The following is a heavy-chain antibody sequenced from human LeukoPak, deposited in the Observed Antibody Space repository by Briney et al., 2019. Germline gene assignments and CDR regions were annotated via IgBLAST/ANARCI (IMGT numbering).Heavy chain of an antibody. Sequence: PGGSLRLSCAASGFTFSLYWMSWVHQAPGKGLEWVANMNLDGSEKYYVDSVKGRFTISRDNAKNSLYLQMNSLRAEDTAVYYCAKGHTATSGIYWGQGTLVTVSS. V-gene: IGHV3-7*01. D-gene: IGHD3-10*01. CDR3: AKGHTATSGIY. CDR2: MNLDGSEK. CDR1: GFTFSLYW. J-gene: IGHJ4*02.